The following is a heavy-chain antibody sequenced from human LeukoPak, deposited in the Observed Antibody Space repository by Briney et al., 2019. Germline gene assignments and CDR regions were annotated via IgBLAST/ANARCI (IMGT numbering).Heavy chain of an antibody. V-gene: IGHV3-15*01. CDR1: GFTFSSYA. D-gene: IGHD5-24*01. J-gene: IGHJ5*02. CDR3: TTSLKRWLAPFAFDP. CDR2: IKSKTDGETI. Sequence: PGGSLRLSCAASGFTFSSYAMHWVRQAPGKGLEWVGRIKSKTDGETIDYAAPVKGRFTISRDDSRNTLYLQMNSLKTEDTAVYYCTTSLKRWLAPFAFDPWGQGTLVTVSS.